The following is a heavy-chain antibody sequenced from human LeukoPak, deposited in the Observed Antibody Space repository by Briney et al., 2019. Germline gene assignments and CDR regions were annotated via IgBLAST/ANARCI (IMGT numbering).Heavy chain of an antibody. CDR1: GFTFSSYS. V-gene: IGHV3-21*04. J-gene: IGHJ4*02. CDR3: AKDSRRDGYH. D-gene: IGHD5-24*01. CDR2: ISSTSSYI. Sequence: GGSLRLSCAASGFTFSSYSMNWVRQATGKGLEWVSSISSTSSYIYYADSVKGRLTISRDNAMNSLYLQMNSLRAEDTAVYYCAKDSRRDGYHWGQGTLAIVSS.